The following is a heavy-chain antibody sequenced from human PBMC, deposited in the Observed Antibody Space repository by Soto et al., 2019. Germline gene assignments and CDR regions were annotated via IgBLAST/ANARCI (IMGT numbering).Heavy chain of an antibody. V-gene: IGHV3-23*01. J-gene: IGHJ4*02. CDR1: GFTFSSYA. D-gene: IGHD3-16*02. Sequence: GGSLRLSCAASGFTFSSYAMSWVRQAPGKGLEWVSAISGSGGSTYYADSVKGRFTISRDNSKNTLYLQMNSLRAEDTAVYYCCDYIWGSYRFPYYSFDYWGQGTLVTVSS. CDR3: CDYIWGSYRFPYYSFDY. CDR2: ISGSGGST.